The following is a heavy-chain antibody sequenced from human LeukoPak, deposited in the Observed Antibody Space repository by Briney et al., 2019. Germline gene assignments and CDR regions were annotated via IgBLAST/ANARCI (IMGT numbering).Heavy chain of an antibody. Sequence: GGSLRLSCVASEFTFSMHWMNWARQAPGKGLEWVANIDQDGSKNYYVDSVKGRFTISRDNAKNSLYLQMNSLRAEDTAVYYCAREGFCSGGSCYSGNAFDIWGQGTMVTVSS. CDR1: EFTFSMHW. CDR3: AREGFCSGGSCYSGNAFDI. V-gene: IGHV3-7*01. D-gene: IGHD2-15*01. J-gene: IGHJ3*02. CDR2: IDQDGSKN.